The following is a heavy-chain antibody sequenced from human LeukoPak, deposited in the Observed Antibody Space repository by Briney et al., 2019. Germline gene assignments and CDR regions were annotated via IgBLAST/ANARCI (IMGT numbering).Heavy chain of an antibody. Sequence: PGGSLRLSCAASGFTFSSYWTSWVRQAPGKGLEWVANIKQDGSEKYYVDSVKGRLTISRDNAKNSLYLQMNSLRAEDTAVYYCARTTVTTRWFDPWGQGTLVTVSS. V-gene: IGHV3-7*01. CDR1: GFTFSSYW. CDR2: IKQDGSEK. J-gene: IGHJ5*02. CDR3: ARTTVTTRWFDP. D-gene: IGHD4-17*01.